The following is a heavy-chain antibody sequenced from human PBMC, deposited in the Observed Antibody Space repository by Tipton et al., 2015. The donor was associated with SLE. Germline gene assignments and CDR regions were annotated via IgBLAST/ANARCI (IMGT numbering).Heavy chain of an antibody. CDR1: GFTLSNYG. Sequence: SLRLSCAASGFTLSNYGMHWVRQAPGKGLEWVAVIWYDGSNKYYADSVKGRFTISRDNSKNTLYLQMNSLRAEDTAVYYCAKDTLGYCTGGICFIFDYWGQGTLVTVSS. CDR2: IWYDGSNK. V-gene: IGHV3-33*06. D-gene: IGHD2-8*02. CDR3: AKDTLGYCTGGICFIFDY. J-gene: IGHJ4*02.